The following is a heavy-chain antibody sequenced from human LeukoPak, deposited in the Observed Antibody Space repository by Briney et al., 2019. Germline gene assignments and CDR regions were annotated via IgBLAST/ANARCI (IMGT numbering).Heavy chain of an antibody. J-gene: IGHJ4*02. CDR3: ATKRTDAARTFDY. V-gene: IGHV4-4*02. CDR2: IYHSGST. D-gene: IGHD1-14*01. CDR1: GGSISSNNW. Sequence: PSETLSLTCAVSGGSISSNNWWSWVRQPPGKGLEWIGEIYHSGSTNYNPSLKSRVTISVDKSKNQFSLKLSSMSAADTAVYYYATKRTDAARTFDYWGQGTLVTVSS.